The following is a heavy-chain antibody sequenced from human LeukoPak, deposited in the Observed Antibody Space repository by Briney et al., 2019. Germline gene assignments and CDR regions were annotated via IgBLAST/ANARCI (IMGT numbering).Heavy chain of an antibody. J-gene: IGHJ4*02. Sequence: SETLSLTCTVSGGSISSSSYYWGWIRQPPGKGLEWIGSIYYSGSTYYNPSLKSRVTISVDTSKNQFSLKLSSVTAADTAVYYCARSNRYYYDSSGYFDYWGQGTLVTVSS. D-gene: IGHD3-22*01. CDR1: GGSISSSSYY. CDR2: IYYSGST. CDR3: ARSNRYYYDSSGYFDY. V-gene: IGHV4-39*07.